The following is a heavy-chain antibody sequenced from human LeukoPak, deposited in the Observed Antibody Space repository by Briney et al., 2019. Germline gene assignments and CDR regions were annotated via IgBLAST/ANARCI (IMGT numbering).Heavy chain of an antibody. V-gene: IGHV4-34*01. CDR3: ARGPYGMDV. J-gene: IGHJ6*02. CDR1: GGSFSGYY. Sequence: PSETLSLTCAVYGGSFSGYYWNWIRQAPGKGLEWIGEINHSGSTNYNPSLESRVTISIDTSPNHFSLNLKSVSAADTAVYYCARGPYGMDVWGQGTTVTVSS. CDR2: INHSGST.